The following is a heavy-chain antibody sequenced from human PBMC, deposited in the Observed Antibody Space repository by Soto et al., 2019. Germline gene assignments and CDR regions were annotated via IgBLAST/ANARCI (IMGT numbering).Heavy chain of an antibody. D-gene: IGHD3-16*01. J-gene: IGHJ4*02. CDR1: GFSLNTYGVG. Sequence: QITLKESGPTLVKPTQTLTLTCTFSGFSLNTYGVGVGWMRRPPGKALEWLALIYWDDDKRYSPSLKSRLTITKDTSKNQVVITMTNMDPVDTVTYYCARALGSWGAYYFDYWGQGTLVTVSS. CDR3: ARALGSWGAYYFDY. CDR2: IYWDDDK. V-gene: IGHV2-5*02.